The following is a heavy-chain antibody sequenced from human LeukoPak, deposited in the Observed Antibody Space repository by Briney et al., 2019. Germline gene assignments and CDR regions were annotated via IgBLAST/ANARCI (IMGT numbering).Heavy chain of an antibody. J-gene: IGHJ4*02. Sequence: SETLSLTCAVSGGSISSGGYSWSWIRQHPGKGLEWIGYIYYSGSTNYNPSLKSRVTISVDTSKNQFSLKLSSVTAADTAVYYCAREDRYCTNGVCSDWGQGTLVTVSS. CDR1: GGSISSGGYS. CDR2: IYYSGST. D-gene: IGHD2-8*01. V-gene: IGHV4-61*08. CDR3: AREDRYCTNGVCSD.